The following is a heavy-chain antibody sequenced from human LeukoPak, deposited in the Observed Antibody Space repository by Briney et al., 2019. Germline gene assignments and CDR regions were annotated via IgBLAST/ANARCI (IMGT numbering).Heavy chain of an antibody. CDR1: GGSISSYY. CDR3: ARSLAYGDSDY. Sequence: SETLSLTCTVSGGSISSYYWSWIRQPPGKGLQWMGYIYYSGSTNYNPSLKSRVTISVDTSKNQFSLRLTSVTAADTAVYYCARSLAYGDSDYWGQGTLVTVSS. D-gene: IGHD4-17*01. J-gene: IGHJ4*02. CDR2: IYYSGST. V-gene: IGHV4-59*01.